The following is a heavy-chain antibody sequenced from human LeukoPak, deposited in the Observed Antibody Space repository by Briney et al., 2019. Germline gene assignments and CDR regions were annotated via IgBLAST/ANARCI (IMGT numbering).Heavy chain of an antibody. V-gene: IGHV1-8*01. CDR1: GYTFTSYD. D-gene: IGHD2-2*01. Sequence: ASVKVSCKASGYTFTSYDINWVRQATGQGLEWMGWMNPNSGNTGYAQKFQGRVTMTRNTSISTAYMELSSLRSEDTAVYYCVLMGAAMVVVPFSDYWGQGTLVTVSS. CDR2: MNPNSGNT. CDR3: VLMGAAMVVVPFSDY. J-gene: IGHJ4*02.